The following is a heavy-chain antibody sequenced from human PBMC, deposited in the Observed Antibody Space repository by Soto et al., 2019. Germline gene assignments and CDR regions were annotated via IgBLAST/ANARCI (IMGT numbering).Heavy chain of an antibody. Sequence: SETLSLTCAVYGGSFSGYYWSWIRQPPGKGLEWIGEINHSGSTNYNPSLKSRVTISVDTSKNQFSLKLSSVTAADTAVYYCARGLSSSWPGRYFDYWGQGTLVTVSS. CDR2: INHSGST. V-gene: IGHV4-34*01. CDR1: GGSFSGYY. CDR3: ARGLSSSWPGRYFDY. D-gene: IGHD6-13*01. J-gene: IGHJ4*02.